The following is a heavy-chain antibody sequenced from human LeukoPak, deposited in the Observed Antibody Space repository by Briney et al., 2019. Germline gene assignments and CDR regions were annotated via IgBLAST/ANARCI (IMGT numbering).Heavy chain of an antibody. CDR3: ARDGGTGATWYYFDY. Sequence: SETLSLTCTVSGGSISSSSYYWGWIRQPPGKGLEWIGSIYYSGSTYYNPSLKSRVTISVDTSKNQFSLKLSSVTAADTAVYYCARDGGTGATWYYFDYWGQGTLVTVSS. D-gene: IGHD2-15*01. V-gene: IGHV4-39*07. CDR2: IYYSGST. J-gene: IGHJ4*02. CDR1: GGSISSSSYY.